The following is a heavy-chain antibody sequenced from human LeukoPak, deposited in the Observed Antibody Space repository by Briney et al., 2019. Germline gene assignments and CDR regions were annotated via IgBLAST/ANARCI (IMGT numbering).Heavy chain of an antibody. CDR3: AAMTSVTTGDY. CDR1: GFPFSRYG. V-gene: IGHV3-30*02. D-gene: IGHD4-11*01. J-gene: IGHJ4*02. CDR2: IPYDGSDK. Sequence: GGSLRLSCAASGFPFSRYGMHWVRQAPGKGLEWVAFIPYDGSDKFYADSVKGRFTISRDNSKNTLYLQMNSLRAEDTAVYYCAAMTSVTTGDYWGQGTLVTVSS.